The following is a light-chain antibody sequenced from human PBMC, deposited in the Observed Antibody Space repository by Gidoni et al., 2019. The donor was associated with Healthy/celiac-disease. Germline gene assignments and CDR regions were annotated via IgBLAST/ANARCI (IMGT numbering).Light chain of an antibody. V-gene: IGKV3-20*01. CDR1: QSVSSSY. CDR2: GAS. J-gene: IGKJ2*01. Sequence: EFVLPQSPGTLSLSPGERATLSCRARQSVSSSYLAWYQQKPGQAPRLLMYGASSRATGIPDRFSGSGSGTEVTLTISRLEPEDVAVYYYQQYGSSPPYTFXHXTKLDIK. CDR3: QQYGSSPPYT.